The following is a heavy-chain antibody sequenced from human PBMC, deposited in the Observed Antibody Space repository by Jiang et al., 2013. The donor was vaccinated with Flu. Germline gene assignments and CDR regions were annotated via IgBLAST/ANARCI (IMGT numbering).Heavy chain of an antibody. CDR3: ARHRYGDNYFRD. Sequence: GLVKPSETLSLTCTVSGDSFNIYYWSWIRQPPERDWSGLGISITVGPLTTTPPLRSRITISVDTSKKQFSLNLRSVTAADTAVYYCARHRYGDNYFRDWGQGTLVTVSS. CDR2: SITVGPL. D-gene: IGHD4-17*01. CDR1: GDSFNIYY. J-gene: IGHJ4*02. V-gene: IGHV4-59*08.